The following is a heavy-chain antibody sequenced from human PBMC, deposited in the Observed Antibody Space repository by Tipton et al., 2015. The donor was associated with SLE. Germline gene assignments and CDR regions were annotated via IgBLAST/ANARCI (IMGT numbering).Heavy chain of an antibody. V-gene: IGHV4-59*11. CDR1: GGSISSHY. Sequence: TLSLTCNVSGGSISSHYWSWIRQPPGKGLEWIGYIFYIGSTNYNPSLKSRVTISVDTSKNQFSLKLTSVTAADTAVYYCARGAYGSGTYGTSYFEYWGQGTLVTVSS. CDR3: ARGAYGSGTYGTSYFEY. J-gene: IGHJ4*02. CDR2: IFYIGST. D-gene: IGHD3-10*01.